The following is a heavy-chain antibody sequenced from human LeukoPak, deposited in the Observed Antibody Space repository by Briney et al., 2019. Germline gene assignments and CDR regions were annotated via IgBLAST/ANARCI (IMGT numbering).Heavy chain of an antibody. J-gene: IGHJ6*03. Sequence: SETLSLTCTVPGGSISSYYWSWIRQPPGEGLEWIGYVYYGGGTSYNPSLKSRVTISVDTSKNQFSLKLSSVTAADTAVYFCARGGYYTLENYYYMDVWGKGTTVTVSS. V-gene: IGHV4-59*01. D-gene: IGHD3-3*01. CDR3: ARGGYYTLENYYYMDV. CDR2: VYYGGGT. CDR1: GGSISSYY.